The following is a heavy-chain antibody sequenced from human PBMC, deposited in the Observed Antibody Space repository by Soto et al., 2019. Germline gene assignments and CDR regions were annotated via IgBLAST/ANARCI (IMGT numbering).Heavy chain of an antibody. CDR1: GGSISTGGNY. D-gene: IGHD1-1*01. CDR3: ARATGTLRSRNCDY. V-gene: IGHV4-31*03. Sequence: SETLSLTCSVSGGSISTGGNYWTWIRQPPGKGLEWIGSIYHTGTTYYSKSLRSRLTMSVDTSKSPFSLRLSSVTAADTAVYYCARATGTLRSRNCDYWGQGSLVTVSS. CDR2: IYHTGTT. J-gene: IGHJ4*02.